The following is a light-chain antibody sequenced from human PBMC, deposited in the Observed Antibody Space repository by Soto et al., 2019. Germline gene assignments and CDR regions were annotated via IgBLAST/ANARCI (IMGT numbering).Light chain of an antibody. Sequence: DIHMTQSPSTLSAFVGDRVTVTCRASQSISSWLAWYQQKPGKAPKLLIFKASTLESGVPSRFSGSGSGTEFALTISSLQPDDFATYYCQQYNSYSTFGQGTK. CDR2: KAS. CDR1: QSISSW. J-gene: IGKJ1*01. V-gene: IGKV1-5*03. CDR3: QQYNSYST.